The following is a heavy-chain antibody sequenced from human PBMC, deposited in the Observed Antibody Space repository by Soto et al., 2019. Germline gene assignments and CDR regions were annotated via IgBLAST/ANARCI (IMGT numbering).Heavy chain of an antibody. CDR3: VRAPPFARWGLFLYFDV. J-gene: IGHJ4*02. V-gene: IGHV3-64D*08. CDR2: ISGDGANK. Sequence: GGSLRLSCSASGFTFSTYIMCWVRQAPGRRPEYVSAISGDGANKYYADSVRGRFTISRDDSKNTLYLQMSGLRADDTAVYYCVRAPPFARWGLFLYFDVWGQGSLVTVSS. D-gene: IGHD1-26*01. CDR1: GFTFSTYI.